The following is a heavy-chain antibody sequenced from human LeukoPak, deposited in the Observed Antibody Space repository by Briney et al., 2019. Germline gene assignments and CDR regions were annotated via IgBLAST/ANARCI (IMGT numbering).Heavy chain of an antibody. CDR2: VYYSGST. D-gene: IGHD1-26*01. CDR3: ARQGSGNYLSPVNY. Sequence: SETLSLTCTVSGDSISSNNFYWDWIRQPPGKGLEWIGSVYYSGSTYYNPSLKSRVTISVDTSKNQFSLKLSSVTAADTAVYYCARQGSGNYLSPVNYWGQGTLVTVSS. CDR1: GDSISSNNFY. V-gene: IGHV4-39*01. J-gene: IGHJ4*02.